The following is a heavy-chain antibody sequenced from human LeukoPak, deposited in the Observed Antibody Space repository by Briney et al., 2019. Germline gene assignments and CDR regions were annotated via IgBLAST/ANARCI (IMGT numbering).Heavy chain of an antibody. D-gene: IGHD4-17*01. V-gene: IGHV3-48*04. CDR1: GFTVSSNY. CDR3: ASGAPGSRNWFDP. CDR2: ISSSSSTI. Sequence: GGSLRLSCAASGFTVSSNYMSWVRQAPGKGLEWVSYISSSSSTIYYADSVKGRFTISRDNAKNSLYLQMNSLRAEDTAVYYCASGAPGSRNWFDPWGQGTLVTVSS. J-gene: IGHJ5*02.